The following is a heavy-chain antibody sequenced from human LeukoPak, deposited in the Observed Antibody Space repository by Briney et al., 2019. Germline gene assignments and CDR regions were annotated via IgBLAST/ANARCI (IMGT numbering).Heavy chain of an antibody. V-gene: IGHV4-34*01. CDR3: ARRYCSSTSCYLGAFDI. D-gene: IGHD2-2*01. CDR1: GGSFSGYY. Sequence: SETLSLTCAVYGGSFSGYYWSWIRQPPGKGLEWIGEINHSGSTNYNPSLKSRVTISVDTSKNRFSLKLSSVTAADTAVYYCARRYCSSTSCYLGAFDIWGQGTMVTVSS. CDR2: INHSGST. J-gene: IGHJ3*02.